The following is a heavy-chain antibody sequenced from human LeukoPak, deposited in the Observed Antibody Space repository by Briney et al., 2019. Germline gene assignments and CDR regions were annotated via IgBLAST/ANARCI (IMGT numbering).Heavy chain of an antibody. D-gene: IGHD3-10*01. CDR3: TTRELRYYGSGAYPVAFDI. J-gene: IGHJ3*02. CDR1: GFTFNNAW. CDR2: IRSKTDYGTT. V-gene: IGHV3-15*01. Sequence: GGSLRLSCAASGFTFNNAWMNWVRLAPGKGLEWVGRIRSKTDYGTTDYAAPVKGGFTVSRDDSIHTLYLQMHSLKTEDTAVYYCTTRELRYYGSGAYPVAFDIWGQGTMVTVSS.